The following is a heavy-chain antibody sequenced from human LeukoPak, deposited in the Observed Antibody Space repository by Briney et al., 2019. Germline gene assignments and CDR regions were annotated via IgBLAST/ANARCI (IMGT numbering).Heavy chain of an antibody. D-gene: IGHD5-18*01. CDR3: ARSSYGSAFDI. Sequence: SETLSLTCTVSGNSIRSYYWSWIRQPPGKGLEWIGYIFYSGSTNCNPSLKSRVSISVDTSKNQFSLKLSSVTAADTAVYYCARSSYGSAFDIWGQGTVVTVSS. J-gene: IGHJ3*02. CDR1: GNSIRSYY. CDR2: IFYSGST. V-gene: IGHV4-59*01.